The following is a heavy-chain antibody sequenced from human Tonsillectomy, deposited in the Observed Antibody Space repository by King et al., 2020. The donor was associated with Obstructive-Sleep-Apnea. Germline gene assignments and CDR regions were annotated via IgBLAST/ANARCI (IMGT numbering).Heavy chain of an antibody. CDR1: GFTFSSYW. V-gene: IGHV3-7*04. Sequence: QLVQSGGGLVQPGGSLRLSCAASGFTFSSYWMSWVRQAPGKGLEWVANIKQDGSEKYYVDSVKGRFTISRDNAKNSLYLQMNSLRAEDPAVYYCARVGFFSSCWDRAFGIWGQGTMVTVSS. D-gene: IGHD6-19*01. J-gene: IGHJ3*02. CDR3: ARVGFFSSCWDRAFGI. CDR2: IKQDGSEK.